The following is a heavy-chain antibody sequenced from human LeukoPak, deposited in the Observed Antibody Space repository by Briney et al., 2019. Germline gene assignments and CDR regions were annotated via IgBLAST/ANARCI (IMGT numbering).Heavy chain of an antibody. V-gene: IGHV1-8*03. CDR2: MNPNSGYT. CDR1: GYTFTTYD. D-gene: IGHD6-19*01. Sequence: ASVTVSCKASGYTFTTYDINWVRQATGQGLEWMGWMNPNSGYTGYAQKFQGRVTITRDTSISTAYMELSSLRSEDTAVYYCARVAGSIDYWGQGTLVTASS. CDR3: ARVAGSIDY. J-gene: IGHJ4*02.